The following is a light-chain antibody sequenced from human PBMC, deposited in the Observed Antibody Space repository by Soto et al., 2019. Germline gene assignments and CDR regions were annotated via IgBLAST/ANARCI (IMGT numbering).Light chain of an antibody. CDR2: GAS. CDR3: QQYFDWPRT. CDR1: QSVSNH. V-gene: IGKV3-15*01. Sequence: EVVMTQFPATLSVSPGEGATLSCRASQSVSNHLAWYQQRPGQAPRILIYGASTRATGIPARFSGSGSGTEFTLTISSLQSEDFALYYCQQYFDWPRTFGQGTKVEIK. J-gene: IGKJ1*01.